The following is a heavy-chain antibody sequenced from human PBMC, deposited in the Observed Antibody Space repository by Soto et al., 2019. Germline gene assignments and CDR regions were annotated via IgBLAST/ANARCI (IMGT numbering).Heavy chain of an antibody. CDR1: GFTLSSYW. J-gene: IGHJ4*02. V-gene: IGHV3-74*01. CDR2: INIDGSSK. CDR3: TRSRDGYNFVGDC. Sequence: EVQLVESVGGLVQPGWSLRLSCAASGFTLSSYWMHWVRQAPGKGLVWFSRINIDGSSKSYGASVKGRFTISRDNAKNTLYLQVNRLRAEVTAVYDCTRSRDGYNFVGDCWGQGTLVSVSS. D-gene: IGHD5-12*01.